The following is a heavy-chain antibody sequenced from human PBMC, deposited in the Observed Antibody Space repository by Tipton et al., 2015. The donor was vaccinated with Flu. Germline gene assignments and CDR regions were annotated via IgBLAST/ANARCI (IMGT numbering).Heavy chain of an antibody. J-gene: IGHJ4*02. D-gene: IGHD5-24*01. CDR3: ARHGYRRDGYKVGFDY. CDR1: GGSISSSSYY. V-gene: IGHV4-39*01. CDR2: IYYSGST. Sequence: TLSLTCTVSGGSISSSSYYWGRIRQPPGKGLEWIGSIYYSGSTYYNPSLKSRVTISVDTSKNQFSLKLSSVTAADTAVYYCARHGYRRDGYKVGFDYWGQGTLVTVSS.